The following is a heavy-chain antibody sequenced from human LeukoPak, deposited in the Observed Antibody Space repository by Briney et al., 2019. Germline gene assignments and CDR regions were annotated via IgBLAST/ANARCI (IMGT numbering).Heavy chain of an antibody. D-gene: IGHD3-3*01. V-gene: IGHV1-69*13. Sequence: SVKVSCKASGGTFSSYAISWVRQAPGQGREWMGGIIPIFGTANYAQKFKGRVTITADESTSTAYMELSSLRSEDTAVYYCARGVAEPTIFGRDWIEERNFDYWGQGTLVTVSS. CDR2: IIPIFGTA. CDR1: GGTFSSYA. CDR3: ARGVAEPTIFGRDWIEERNFDY. J-gene: IGHJ4*02.